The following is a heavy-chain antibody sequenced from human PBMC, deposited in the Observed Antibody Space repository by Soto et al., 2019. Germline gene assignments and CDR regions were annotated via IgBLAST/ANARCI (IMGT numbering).Heavy chain of an antibody. V-gene: IGHV3-48*02. CDR2: ISSSSSTI. CDR3: ARDRYYDSSGTDYAGDY. D-gene: IGHD3-22*01. J-gene: IGHJ4*02. CDR1: GFTFSSYS. Sequence: EVQLMESGGGLVQPGGSLRLSCAASGFTFSSYSMNWVRQAPGKGLEWVSYISSSSSTIYYADSVKGRFTISRDNAKNSLYLQMNSLRDEDTTVYYCARDRYYDSSGTDYAGDYWGQGTLVTVSS.